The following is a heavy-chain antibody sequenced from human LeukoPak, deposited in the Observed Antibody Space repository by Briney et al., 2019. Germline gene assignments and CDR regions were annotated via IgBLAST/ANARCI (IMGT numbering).Heavy chain of an antibody. V-gene: IGHV3-74*01. D-gene: IGHD3-22*01. CDR2: INSDGSST. CDR3: AKDRGMIVPGGWFDP. CDR1: GFTFSSYW. J-gene: IGHJ5*02. Sequence: PGGSLRLSCAASGFTFSSYWMHWVRHAPGKGLVWVSRINSDGSSTSYADSVKGRFTISRDNAKNTLYLQMNSLRAEDTAVYYCAKDRGMIVPGGWFDPWGQGTLVTVSS.